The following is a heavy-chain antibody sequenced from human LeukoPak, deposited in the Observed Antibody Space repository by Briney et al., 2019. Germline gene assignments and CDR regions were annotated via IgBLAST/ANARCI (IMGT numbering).Heavy chain of an antibody. V-gene: IGHV4-39*07. Sequence: SETLSLTCTVSGGSISSSSYYWGWIRQPPGKGLEWIGSIYYSGSTYYNPSLKSRVTISVDTSKNQFSLKLSSVTAADTAVYYCARASQQLVIDYWGQGTLVTVSS. CDR3: ARASQQLVIDY. CDR1: GGSISSSSYY. D-gene: IGHD6-13*01. J-gene: IGHJ4*02. CDR2: IYYSGST.